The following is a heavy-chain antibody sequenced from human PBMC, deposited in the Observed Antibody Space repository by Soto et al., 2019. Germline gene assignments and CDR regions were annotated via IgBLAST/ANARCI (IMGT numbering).Heavy chain of an antibody. Sequence: PSETLCFTCTISVGSISIYYWSWIRQPPGKGLEWIGYIYYSGSTNYNPSLKSRVTISVDTSKNQFSLKLSSVTAADTAVYYCARFDQVSYYFDYWGQGTLVTVSS. CDR2: IYYSGST. CDR1: VGSISIYY. J-gene: IGHJ4*02. CDR3: ARFDQVSYYFDY. V-gene: IGHV4-59*01.